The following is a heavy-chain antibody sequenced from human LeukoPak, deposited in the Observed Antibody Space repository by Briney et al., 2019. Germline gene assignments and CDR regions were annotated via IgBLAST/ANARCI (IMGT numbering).Heavy chain of an antibody. J-gene: IGHJ3*02. V-gene: IGHV4-59*08. Sequence: SETLSLTCTVSGGSISSYYWNWIRQPPGKGLEWIGYIYYSGSTNYNPSLKSRVTISVDTSKNQFSLKLSSVTAADTAVYYCARHTTGAGGRGAFDIWGQGTMVTVSS. CDR3: ARHTTGAGGRGAFDI. CDR1: GGSISSYY. D-gene: IGHD1-1*01. CDR2: IYYSGST.